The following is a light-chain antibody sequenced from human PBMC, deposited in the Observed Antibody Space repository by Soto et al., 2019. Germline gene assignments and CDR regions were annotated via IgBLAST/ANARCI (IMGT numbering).Light chain of an antibody. CDR3: QQYNSYSSWT. J-gene: IGKJ1*01. CDR1: QSISSY. Sequence: THSPSSLSAAAGATVTIGARQSQSISSYLNWYQQKPGKAPNLLIYGASTLQSGVPSRFSGSGSGTEFTLTISSLQPDDFATYYCQQYNSYSSWTFGQGTKVDIK. V-gene: IGKV1-9*01. CDR2: GAS.